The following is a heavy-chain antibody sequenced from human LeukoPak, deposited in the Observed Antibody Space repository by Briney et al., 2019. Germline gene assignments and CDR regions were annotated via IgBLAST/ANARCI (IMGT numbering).Heavy chain of an antibody. CDR1: GGSISSSSYY. V-gene: IGHV4-39*07. CDR2: IYYSGST. D-gene: IGHD3-22*01. Sequence: SETLSLTCTVTGGSISSSSYYWGWIRQPPGKGLEWIGSIYYSGSTYYNPSLKSRVTISVDTSKNQFSLKLSSVTAADTAVYYCARDPRTPGSSGYYPFDYWGQGTLVTVSS. CDR3: ARDPRTPGSSGYYPFDY. J-gene: IGHJ4*02.